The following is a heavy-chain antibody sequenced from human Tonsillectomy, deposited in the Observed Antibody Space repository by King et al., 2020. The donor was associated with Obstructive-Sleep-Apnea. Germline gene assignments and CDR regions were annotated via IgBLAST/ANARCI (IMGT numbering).Heavy chain of an antibody. Sequence: VQLVESGGGVVQPGRSLRLSCAASGFTFSTYAMHWVRQAPGKGLEWVALISYDAINEYYAYFVKGRFTISRDNSKNTLYLQMNSLRAEDTAVYHCARPQWELAYSYGIDVWGQGTTVTVSS. CDR3: ARPQWELAYSYGIDV. D-gene: IGHD1-26*01. CDR2: ISYDAINE. V-gene: IGHV3-30*04. CDR1: GFTFSTYA. J-gene: IGHJ6*02.